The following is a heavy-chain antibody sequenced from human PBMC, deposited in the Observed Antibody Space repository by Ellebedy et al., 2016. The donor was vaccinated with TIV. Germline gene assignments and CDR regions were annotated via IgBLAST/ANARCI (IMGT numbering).Heavy chain of an antibody. CDR3: AKVGVGAPNWGFDC. CDR2: ITASGAST. J-gene: IGHJ4*02. Sequence: GESLKISCAASGFTFSNYAMTWVRQAPGEGLEWVSTITASGASTYYAGSVKGRFAISRDNSKNIVHLQMSSLRAEDTAVYYCAKVGVGAPNWGFDCWGQGTLVTVSS. CDR1: GFTFSNYA. V-gene: IGHV3-23*01. D-gene: IGHD1-26*01.